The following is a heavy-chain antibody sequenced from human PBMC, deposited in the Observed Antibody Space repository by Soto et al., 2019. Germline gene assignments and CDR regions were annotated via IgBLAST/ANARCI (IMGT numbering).Heavy chain of an antibody. CDR3: ARSSGGVFGIIIEGSNWLAP. J-gene: IGHJ5*02. CDR2: IYHTGKT. CDR1: CGALFIGGYY. D-gene: IGHD3-16*02. Sequence: TPSPPRTVSCGALFIGGYYLALVPPHPRKGPGWIGYIYHTGKTYYNPSLESRVTMSVDTSKNQFSLKLASVTAADTAVYYCARSSGGVFGIIIEGSNWLAPWGQGSLVTVSS. V-gene: IGHV4-31*03.